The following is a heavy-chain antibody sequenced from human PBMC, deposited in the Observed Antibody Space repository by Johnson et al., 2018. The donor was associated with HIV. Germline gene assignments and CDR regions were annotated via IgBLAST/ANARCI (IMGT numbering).Heavy chain of an antibody. V-gene: IGHV3-30*02. CDR3: AKSGLFVLVVYAPDVFDV. J-gene: IGHJ3*01. CDR1: GFSFSSYG. CDR2: IQYDGSDK. D-gene: IGHD2-8*02. Sequence: QVQLVESGGGVVQPGGSLRLSCATSGFSFSSYGMYWVRQAPGKGLEWVSFIQYDGSDKYYTDSVRGRFTISRDNSKNTLYLQMNSLRAEDTAVYYCAKSGLFVLVVYAPDVFDVWGQGTMVTVSS.